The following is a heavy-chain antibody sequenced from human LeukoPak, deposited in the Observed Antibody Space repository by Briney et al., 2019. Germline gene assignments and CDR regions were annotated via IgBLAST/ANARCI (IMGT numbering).Heavy chain of an antibody. D-gene: IGHD4-17*01. CDR3: ARSRGGYGDYGSWFDP. CDR1: GGSISSGGYS. Sequence: SETLSLTCAVSGGSISSGGYSWSWIRQPPGKGLEWIGYIYYSGSTYYNPSLKSRVTISLDTSKNQFSLRLSSVTAADTAVYYCARSRGGYGDYGSWFDPWGQGTLVTVSS. CDR2: IYYSGST. J-gene: IGHJ5*02. V-gene: IGHV4-30-4*07.